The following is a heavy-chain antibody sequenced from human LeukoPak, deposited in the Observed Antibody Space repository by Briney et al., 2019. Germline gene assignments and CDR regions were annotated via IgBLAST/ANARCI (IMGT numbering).Heavy chain of an antibody. Sequence: GGSLRLSCAASGFTVSSNYMSWVRQAPGKGLEWVSVIYSGGSTYYADSVKGRFTISRDNSKNTLYLQMNSLRAEDTAVYYCVNDFWSGHAPFDHWGQGTLVTVSS. V-gene: IGHV3-66*01. D-gene: IGHD3-3*01. CDR1: GFTVSSNY. CDR3: VNDFWSGHAPFDH. J-gene: IGHJ4*02. CDR2: IYSGGST.